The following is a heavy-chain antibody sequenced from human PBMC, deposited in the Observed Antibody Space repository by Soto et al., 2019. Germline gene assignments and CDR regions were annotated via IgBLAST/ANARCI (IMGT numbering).Heavy chain of an antibody. CDR3: ARGYGEEWPTSDF. CDR1: GGSFSRYH. Sequence: QVQLQQWGAGLLKPSETLSLTCTVYGGSFSRYHWNWIRQAPGKGLEWIGEIHHDGGTNYSPSLEGRVTISVDTSQNEFSLKLSSVTAADTGVYYCARGYGEEWPTSDFWGQGTLVTVSS. D-gene: IGHD3-10*01. J-gene: IGHJ4*02. CDR2: IHHDGGT. V-gene: IGHV4-34*01.